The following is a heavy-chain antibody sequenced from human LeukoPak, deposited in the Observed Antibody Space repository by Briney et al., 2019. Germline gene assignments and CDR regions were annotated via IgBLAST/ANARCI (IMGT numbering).Heavy chain of an antibody. J-gene: IGHJ4*02. CDR1: GGTFSSYA. D-gene: IGHD1-26*01. V-gene: IGHV1-69*05. CDR3: ARDSSVVGATSRYFDY. Sequence: GASVKVSCKASGGTFSSYAISWVRQAPGQGLEWMGGIIPIFGTANYAQKFQGRVTITTDESTSTAYMELSGLRSEDTAVYYCARDSSVVGATSRYFDYWGQGTLITVSS. CDR2: IIPIFGTA.